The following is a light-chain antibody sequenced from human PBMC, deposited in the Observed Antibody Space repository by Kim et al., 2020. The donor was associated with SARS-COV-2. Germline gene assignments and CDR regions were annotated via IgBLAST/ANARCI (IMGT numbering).Light chain of an antibody. CDR3: QQYYSTPPS. Sequence: DIVMTQSPDSLAVSLGERATLNCKSSRTVLYNSNNKNYLAWYQQKPGQAPKLLIYWASIRESGVSDRFSGSGSETDFTLTISSLQAEDVAVYYCQQYYSTPPSFGQGTKLEI. V-gene: IGKV4-1*01. CDR1: RTVLYNSNNKNY. CDR2: WAS. J-gene: IGKJ2*03.